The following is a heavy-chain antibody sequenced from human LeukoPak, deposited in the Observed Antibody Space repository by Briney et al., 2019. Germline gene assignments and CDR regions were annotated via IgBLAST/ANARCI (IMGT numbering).Heavy chain of an antibody. D-gene: IGHD3-10*01. J-gene: IGHJ1*01. Sequence: SETLSLTCSVAGGSISTSDYYWGWIRQTPGKGLEWIASIYYTGSTYYRPSLRSRVTMSVDTSKNQFSLKLSTVTAADTAVYYCARHGAKGVEYFQHWGQGTLVTVSS. CDR3: ARHGAKGVEYFQH. CDR1: GGSISTSDYY. V-gene: IGHV4-39*01. CDR2: IYYTGST.